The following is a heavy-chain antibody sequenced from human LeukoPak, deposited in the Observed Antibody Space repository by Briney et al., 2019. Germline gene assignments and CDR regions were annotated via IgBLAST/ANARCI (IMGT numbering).Heavy chain of an antibody. CDR1: GFTFSSYS. D-gene: IGHD6-19*01. CDR3: ARDSRQGIAVAGAATTNWFDP. CDR2: ISSSSSYI. Sequence: GGSLRLSCAASGFTFSSYSMNWVRQAPGKGLEWVSSISSSSSYIYYADSVKGRFTISRDNAKNSLYLQMNSLRAEDTAVYYCARDSRQGIAVAGAATTNWFDPWGQGTLVTVSS. V-gene: IGHV3-21*01. J-gene: IGHJ5*02.